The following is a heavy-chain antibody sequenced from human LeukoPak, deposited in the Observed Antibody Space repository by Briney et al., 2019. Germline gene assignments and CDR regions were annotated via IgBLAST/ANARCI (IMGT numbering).Heavy chain of an antibody. J-gene: IGHJ4*02. V-gene: IGHV3-48*01. Sequence: PGGSLRLSCAASGFTFSSYRMNWVRQAPGKGLEWVSYISSSSSTIYYAGSVKGRFTISRDNAKNSLFLQMNSLRAEDTAVYYCARSRGSSGSYPFDYWGQGTLVTVSS. CDR1: GFTFSSYR. D-gene: IGHD1-26*01. CDR2: ISSSSSTI. CDR3: ARSRGSSGSYPFDY.